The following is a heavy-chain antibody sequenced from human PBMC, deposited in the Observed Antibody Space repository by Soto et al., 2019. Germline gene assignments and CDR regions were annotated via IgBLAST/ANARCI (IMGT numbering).Heavy chain of an antibody. CDR2: ISRDGSEI. CDR3: ARDLGRGGYDFGGGY. CDR1: GFTFSNSW. J-gene: IGHJ4*02. V-gene: IGHV3-7*01. D-gene: IGHD3-3*01. Sequence: EVQLVESGGGLVQPGGSLRLSCVASGFTFSNSWMAWVRQGPGRGLEWVANISRDGSEIHDGGSVKGRFTISRDNAKNSLYLQMNSLRAEDTAAYYCARDLGRGGYDFGGGYWGQGTQVTVSS.